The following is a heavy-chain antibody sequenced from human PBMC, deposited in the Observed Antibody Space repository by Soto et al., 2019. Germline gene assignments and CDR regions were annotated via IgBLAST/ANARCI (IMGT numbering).Heavy chain of an antibody. V-gene: IGHV1-18*01. CDR3: ARDPPRGSSWFTSYYYYGMDV. CDR2: ISAYNGNT. Sequence: ASVKVSCKASGYTFTSYGISWVRQAPGQGLEWMGWISAYNGNTNYAQKLQGRVTMTTDTSTSTAYMELRSLRSDDTAVYYCARDPPRGSSWFTSYYYYGMDVWGQGTTVTVSS. J-gene: IGHJ6*02. CDR1: GYTFTSYG. D-gene: IGHD6-13*01.